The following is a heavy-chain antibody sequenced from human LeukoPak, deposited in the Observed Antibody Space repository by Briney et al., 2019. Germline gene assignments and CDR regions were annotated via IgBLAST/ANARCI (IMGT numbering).Heavy chain of an antibody. D-gene: IGHD6-25*01. Sequence: PSETLSLTRSVSAGSISNGDYYWGWIRQAPGKGLEWIGCIFYGESTHYNPSLKSRAAISVDTSKNQFSLKLTSVTAADAAIYYCARQLPTAAADTRGYFDYWGQGTVVTVSS. CDR2: IFYGEST. CDR3: ARQLPTAAADTRGYFDY. CDR1: AGSISNGDYY. J-gene: IGHJ4*01. V-gene: IGHV4-39*01.